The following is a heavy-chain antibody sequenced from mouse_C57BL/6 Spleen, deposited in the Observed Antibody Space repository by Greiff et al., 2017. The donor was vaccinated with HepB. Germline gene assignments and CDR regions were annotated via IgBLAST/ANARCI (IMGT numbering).Heavy chain of an antibody. CDR3: ASPITTVVAPIAY. CDR2: IDPEDGET. J-gene: IGHJ3*01. D-gene: IGHD1-1*01. V-gene: IGHV14-2*01. Sequence: EVKLQESGAELVKPGASVKLSCTASGFNIKDYYMHWVKQRTEQGLEWIGRIDPEDGETKYAPKFQGKATITADTSSNTAYLQLSSLTSEDTAVYYCASPITTVVAPIAYWGQGTLVTVSA. CDR1: GFNIKDYY.